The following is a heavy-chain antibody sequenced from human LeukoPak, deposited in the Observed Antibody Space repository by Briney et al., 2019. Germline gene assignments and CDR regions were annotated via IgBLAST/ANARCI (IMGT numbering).Heavy chain of an antibody. CDR2: ISYDGSEK. CDR3: AREGNSGYYPY. CDR1: GFTFSSYP. V-gene: IGHV3-30-3*01. D-gene: IGHD3-22*01. J-gene: IGHJ4*02. Sequence: GGSLRLSCAASGFTFSSYPMHWVRQAPGKGLEWVAVISYDGSEKHYADPVKGRFTISRDNSKNTLYLQMSSLRAEDTAMYYCAREGNSGYYPYWGQGILVTVSS.